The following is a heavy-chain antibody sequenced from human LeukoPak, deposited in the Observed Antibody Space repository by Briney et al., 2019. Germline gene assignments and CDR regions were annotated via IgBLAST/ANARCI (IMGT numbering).Heavy chain of an antibody. CDR2: IIPIFGTA. V-gene: IGHV1-69*13. CDR3: ARAPEGRGNWFDP. J-gene: IGHJ5*02. D-gene: IGHD1-26*01. Sequence: ASVKVSCKASGGTFSSYAISWVRQAPGQGLEWMGGIIPIFGTANYAQKFQGRVTITADESTSTAYMELSSLRSEDTAVYYCARAPEGRGNWFDPWGQGTLVTVSS. CDR1: GGTFSSYA.